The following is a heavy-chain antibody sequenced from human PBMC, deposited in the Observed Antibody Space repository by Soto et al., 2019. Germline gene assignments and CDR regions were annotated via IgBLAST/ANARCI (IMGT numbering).Heavy chain of an antibody. D-gene: IGHD3-3*01. J-gene: IGHJ4*02. V-gene: IGHV3-48*02. Sequence: PGGSLGLSCAASGFTFSSYSMNLVRQAPGKGLEWVSYISSSSSTIYYADSVKGRFTISRDNAKNSLYLQMNSLRDEDTAVYYCARGPITIFGVVILPFDYWGQGTLVTVSS. CDR2: ISSSSSTI. CDR1: GFTFSSYS. CDR3: ARGPITIFGVVILPFDY.